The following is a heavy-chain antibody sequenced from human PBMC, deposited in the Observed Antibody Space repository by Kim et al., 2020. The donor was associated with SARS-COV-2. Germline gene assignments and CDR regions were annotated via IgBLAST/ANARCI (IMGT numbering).Heavy chain of an antibody. CDR2: T. J-gene: IGHJ5*02. CDR3: AKNPGYTTTPES. V-gene: IGHV3-23*01. Sequence: TYYPDCVEGRFTISRDNSKNTLYLEMNYLRAEDTVIYYCAKNPGYTTTPESWGQGTLVTVSS. D-gene: IGHD5-18*01.